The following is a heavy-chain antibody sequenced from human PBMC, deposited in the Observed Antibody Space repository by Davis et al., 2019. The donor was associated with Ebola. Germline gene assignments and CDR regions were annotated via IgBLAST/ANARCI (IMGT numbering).Heavy chain of an antibody. CDR2: IYSGSST. Sequence: GGSLRLSCAASGFTVSSNYMSWVRQAPGKGLEWVSVIYSGSSTYYADSVKGRFTISRDSSRNTLYLQMNSLRADDTATYYCTRGRGGSSWELYWGRGTLVAVSS. CDR1: GFTVSSNY. D-gene: IGHD6-13*01. V-gene: IGHV3-53*01. CDR3: TRGRGGSSWELY. J-gene: IGHJ4*02.